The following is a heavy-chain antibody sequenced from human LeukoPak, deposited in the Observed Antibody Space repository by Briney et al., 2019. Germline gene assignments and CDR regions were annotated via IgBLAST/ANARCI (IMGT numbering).Heavy chain of an antibody. CDR1: GGFISSSSDY. V-gene: IGHV4-39*01. D-gene: IGHD1-1*01. Sequence: PSETLSLTCTVSGGFISSSSDYWRWIRQPPGKGLDWIESNYYSGSTCYNPALQGRLTISVDPANTKFSMKLSSMTAADTAVYYFATRHRRSWNDVNYLDYWGQGTLVTVSS. CDR2: NYYSGST. CDR3: ATRHRRSWNDVNYLDY. J-gene: IGHJ4*02.